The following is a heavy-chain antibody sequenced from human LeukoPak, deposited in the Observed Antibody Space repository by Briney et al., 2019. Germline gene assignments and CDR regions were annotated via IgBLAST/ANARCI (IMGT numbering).Heavy chain of an antibody. D-gene: IGHD2-15*01. CDR2: IYYSGST. J-gene: IGHJ4*02. CDR3: ARLGYCSGGSCHHDY. V-gene: IGHV4-39*01. Sequence: SETLSLTCTVSGGSISSNIYYWAWIRQPPGKGLEWIVTIYYSGSTYYNPSLKSRVTISVDTSKNQFSLKMTSVTAADTAVYYCARLGYCSGGSCHHDYWGQGTLVTVSS. CDR1: GGSISSNIYY.